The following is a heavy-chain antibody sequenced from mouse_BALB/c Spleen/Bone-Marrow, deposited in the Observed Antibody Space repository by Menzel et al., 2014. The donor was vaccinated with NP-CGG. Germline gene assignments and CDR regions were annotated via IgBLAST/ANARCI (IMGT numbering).Heavy chain of an antibody. D-gene: IGHD2-3*01. CDR3: ARSGDGYYWYFDV. CDR1: GYTFTSYD. V-gene: IGHV1S56*01. Sequence: VKLQESGPELVKPGTLVKVSCKASGYTFTSYDINWVKQRPGQGLELIGWINPGDGSAKYNEKCKGKATLTADKSSSTAYMQRSSLTSENTAVYFCARSGDGYYWYFDVWGAGTMVTVSS. J-gene: IGHJ1*01. CDR2: INPGDGSA.